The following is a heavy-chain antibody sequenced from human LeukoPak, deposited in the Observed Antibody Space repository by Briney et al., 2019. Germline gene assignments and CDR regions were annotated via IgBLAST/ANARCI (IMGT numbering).Heavy chain of an antibody. CDR2: ISYDGSNK. V-gene: IGHV3-30*18. Sequence: GRSLRLSCAASGFSFSSHGMHWVRQAPGKGPEWVAVISYDGSNKYYADSVKGRFTISRDNSKNTLYLQMNSLRAEDTAVYYCAKEYYDFWSGYPNDAFDIWGQGTMVTVSS. CDR1: GFSFSSHG. CDR3: AKEYYDFWSGYPNDAFDI. D-gene: IGHD3-3*01. J-gene: IGHJ3*02.